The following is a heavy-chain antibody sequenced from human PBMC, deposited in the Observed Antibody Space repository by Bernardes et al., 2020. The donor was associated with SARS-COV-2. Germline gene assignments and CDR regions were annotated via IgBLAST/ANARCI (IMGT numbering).Heavy chain of an antibody. V-gene: IGHV4-34*01. CDR1: GGSFSDYY. J-gene: IGHJ6*02. D-gene: IGHD6-13*01. CDR3: ARDRYSSSWYGPSYGMDV. CDR2: LNHSGST. Sequence: SEPLSLTCAVFGGSFSDYYWSWFRQPPGKGLEWIGELNHSGSTNYSPSLKSRVTISVDTSKNQFSLKLSSVTAADTAVYYCARDRYSSSWYGPSYGMDVWGQGTTVTVSS.